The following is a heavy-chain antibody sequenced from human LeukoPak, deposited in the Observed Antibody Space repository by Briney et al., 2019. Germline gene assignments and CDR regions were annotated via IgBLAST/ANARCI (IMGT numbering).Heavy chain of an antibody. V-gene: IGHV3-23*01. Sequence: GGSLRLSCAASGFTFSNYAMSWVRQAPGKGLEWVSAISGSGDNTYYADSVKGRFTVSRDNSKNTLYVQMKSLRAEDTAVYYCARGASHTDAFDIWGQGTMVTVSS. CDR2: ISGSGDNT. CDR3: ARGASHTDAFDI. J-gene: IGHJ3*02. CDR1: GFTFSNYA.